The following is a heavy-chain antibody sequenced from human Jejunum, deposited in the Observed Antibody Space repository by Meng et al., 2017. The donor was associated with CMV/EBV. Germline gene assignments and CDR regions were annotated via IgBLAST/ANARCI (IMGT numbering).Heavy chain of an antibody. D-gene: IGHD2-15*01. CDR3: AARYCSSGSCYGYFDY. V-gene: IGHV3-64*02. CDR1: TFISYA. CDR2: ISSDGGST. Sequence: TFISYAVDGVRQATGKGLEYVSAISSDGGSTYYADSVGGRFATSGDNSKNTLHLQMDSLRAEDMAVYYCAARYCSSGSCYGYFDYWGQGTRVTVSS. J-gene: IGHJ4*02.